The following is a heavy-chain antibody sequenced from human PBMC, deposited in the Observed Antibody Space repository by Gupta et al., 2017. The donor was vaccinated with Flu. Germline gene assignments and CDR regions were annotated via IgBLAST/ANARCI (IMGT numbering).Heavy chain of an antibody. Sequence: TTYYADSVKGRFAISRDNSKNTLYLQMSSLRAEDTAIYYCAKDLYKVPGPLDSWGQGTLVNVSS. CDR2: TT. V-gene: IGHV3-23*01. CDR3: AKDLYKVPGPLDS. D-gene: IGHD6-19*01. J-gene: IGHJ4*02.